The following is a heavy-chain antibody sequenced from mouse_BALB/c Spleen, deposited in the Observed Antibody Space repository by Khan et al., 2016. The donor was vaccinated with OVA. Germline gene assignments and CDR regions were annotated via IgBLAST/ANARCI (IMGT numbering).Heavy chain of an antibody. CDR3: ARELRLGGFAY. CDR1: GFSLTDYG. V-gene: IGHV2-6-7*01. D-gene: IGHD1-2*01. Sequence: VQLQESGPGLVAPSQSLSITCTVSGFSLTDYGVNWVRQPPGKRLEWLGMIWGDGSTDYDSALKSRLSINKDNSKSQVFLKMNSLQTDDTARYYCARELRLGGFAYWGQGTLVTVSA. J-gene: IGHJ3*01. CDR2: IWGDGST.